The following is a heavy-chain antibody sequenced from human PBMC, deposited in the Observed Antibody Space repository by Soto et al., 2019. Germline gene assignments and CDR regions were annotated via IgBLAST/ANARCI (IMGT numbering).Heavy chain of an antibody. CDR2: IWYDGSNK. J-gene: IGHJ6*02. CDR3: ARPDGTSYYYYGMDV. V-gene: IGHV3-33*01. D-gene: IGHD1-1*01. Sequence: QVQLVESGGGVVQPGRSLRLSCAASGFTFSSYGMHWVRQAPGKGLEWVAVIWYDGSNKYYADSVKGRFTISRDNSKNTLYLQMNSLRAEDTAVYYCARPDGTSYYYYGMDVWGQGTTVTVSS. CDR1: GFTFSSYG.